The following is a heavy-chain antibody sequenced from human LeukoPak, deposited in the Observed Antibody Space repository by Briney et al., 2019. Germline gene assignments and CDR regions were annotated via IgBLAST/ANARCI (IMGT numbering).Heavy chain of an antibody. Sequence: GVSLRRSCAASGFSFSTYDMTWSRRAPGRGLKWFSAIDGSGRYIYYRDSVQGRFTNSRDNSKNTLFLQMNSLTAEDSAVYYCAKNYAAGNAFYDYWGQGVLVTVSS. CDR3: AKNYAAGNAFYDY. J-gene: IGHJ4*02. D-gene: IGHD3-10*01. CDR1: GFSFSTYD. CDR2: IDGSGRYI. V-gene: IGHV3-23*01.